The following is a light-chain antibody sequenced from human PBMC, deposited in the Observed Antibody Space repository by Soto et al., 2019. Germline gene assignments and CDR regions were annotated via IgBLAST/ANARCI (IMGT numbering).Light chain of an antibody. CDR3: QQYNNWWT. V-gene: IGKV3-15*01. CDR1: QSVSSS. Sequence: EILITQSPVTLSVSPGERATLSCRASQSVSSSLAWYQQKPGQAPRLLIYGASTRATGIPARLSGSGSGTEFTLTIRSLQSEDFAVYYCQQYNNWWTFGQGTKVDIK. CDR2: GAS. J-gene: IGKJ1*01.